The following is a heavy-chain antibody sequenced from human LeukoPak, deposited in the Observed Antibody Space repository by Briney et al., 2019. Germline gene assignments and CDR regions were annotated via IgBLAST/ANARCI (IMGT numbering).Heavy chain of an antibody. CDR1: GGSISSSSYY. CDR3: ARGHYDFWSGYYLPWFDP. Sequence: SETLSLTCTVSGGSISSSSYYWGWIRQPPGKGLEWIGSIYYSGSTYYNPSLKRRVTISVDTSKNQFSLKLSSVTAADTAVYYCARGHYDFWSGYYLPWFDPWGQGTLVTVSS. CDR2: IYYSGST. D-gene: IGHD3-3*01. J-gene: IGHJ5*02. V-gene: IGHV4-39*07.